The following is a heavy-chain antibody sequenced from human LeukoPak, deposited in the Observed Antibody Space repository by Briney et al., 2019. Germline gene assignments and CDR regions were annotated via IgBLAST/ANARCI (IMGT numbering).Heavy chain of an antibody. D-gene: IGHD3-16*01. CDR2: IKQDGSEK. Sequence: GGSLRLSCAASGFTFGNYAMSWVRQAPGKGLEWLANIKQDGSEKYYVDSVKGRFTISRDNAKKSLYLQMNSLRAEDTAVYHCVGLYSDCWGQGTLVTVSS. CDR1: GFTFGNYA. V-gene: IGHV3-7*01. CDR3: VGLYSDC. J-gene: IGHJ4*02.